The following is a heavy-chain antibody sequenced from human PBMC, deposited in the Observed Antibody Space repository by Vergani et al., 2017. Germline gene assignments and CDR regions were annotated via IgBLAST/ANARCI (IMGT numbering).Heavy chain of an antibody. CDR2: IYYSGST. D-gene: IGHD1-26*01. V-gene: IGHV4-34*01. CDR1: GGSFSGYY. Sequence: QVQLQQWGAGLLKPSETLSLTCAVYGGSFSGYYWSWIRQPPGKGLEWVGNIYYSGSTNYNPSLKSRVTISVDTSKNQFSLKLSSVTAADTAVYYCARQREWVDYWGQGTLVTVSS. J-gene: IGHJ4*02. CDR3: ARQREWVDY.